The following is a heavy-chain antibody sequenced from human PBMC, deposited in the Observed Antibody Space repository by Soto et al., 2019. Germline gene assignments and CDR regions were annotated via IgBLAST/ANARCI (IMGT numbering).Heavy chain of an antibody. CDR1: GGTFSSYA. Sequence: QVQLVQSGAEVKKPGSSVKVSCKASGGTFSSYAISWVRQAPGQGLEWMGGIIPIFGTATYAQKFQGRVTPTADEYTSKAYMELGRVRSADPAVYYCARVPCAWHDWGYYSYGMDLWGQGTTVTVSS. CDR2: IIPIFGTA. V-gene: IGHV1-69*01. CDR3: ARVPCAWHDWGYYSYGMDL. D-gene: IGHD1-1*01. J-gene: IGHJ6*02.